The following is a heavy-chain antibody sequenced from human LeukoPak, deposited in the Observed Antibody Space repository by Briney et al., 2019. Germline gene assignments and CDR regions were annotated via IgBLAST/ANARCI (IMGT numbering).Heavy chain of an antibody. V-gene: IGHV3-43*01. D-gene: IGHD2-2*01. Sequence: PGRSLRLSCAASGFTFDDYTMHWVRQAPGKGLEWVSLPTWDGGRTYYAGSVKGRFTISRDNSKNTLYLQMNSLRTEDTALYYCARTPQKYCGSTSCFNWFDSWGQGTLVTVSS. CDR1: GFTFDDYT. CDR3: ARTPQKYCGSTSCFNWFDS. CDR2: PTWDGGRT. J-gene: IGHJ5*01.